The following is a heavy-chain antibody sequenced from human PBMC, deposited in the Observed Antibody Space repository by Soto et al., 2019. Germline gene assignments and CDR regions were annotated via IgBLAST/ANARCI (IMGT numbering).Heavy chain of an antibody. V-gene: IGHV3-21*01. CDR2: ISSSSSYI. CDR1: GFTFSSYS. CDR3: ARVFEYYYDTSRYYEPKDAFDI. J-gene: IGHJ3*02. D-gene: IGHD3-22*01. Sequence: PGGSLRLSCAASGFTFSSYSMNWVRQAPGKGLEWVSSISSSSSYIYYADSVKGRFTISRDNAKNSLYLQMNSLRAEDTAVYYCARVFEYYYDTSRYYEPKDAFDIWGQGTMLTVSS.